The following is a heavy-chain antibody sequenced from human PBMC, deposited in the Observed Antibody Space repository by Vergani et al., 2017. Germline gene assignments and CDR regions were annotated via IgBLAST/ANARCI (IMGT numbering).Heavy chain of an antibody. D-gene: IGHD3-10*01. Sequence: QVQLQESGPGLVKPSETLSLTCTVSGGSISSYYWSWIREPPGKGLEWIGYIYYSGSTNYNPSLKSRVTISVDTSKNQFSLKLSSVTAAETAVYYCAGTALVRGVSFDYWGQGSLVTVSS. CDR1: GGSISSYY. CDR3: AGTALVRGVSFDY. CDR2: IYYSGST. V-gene: IGHV4-59*01. J-gene: IGHJ4*02.